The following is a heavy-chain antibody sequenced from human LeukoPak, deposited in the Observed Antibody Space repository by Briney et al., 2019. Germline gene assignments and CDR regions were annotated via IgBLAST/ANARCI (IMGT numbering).Heavy chain of an antibody. CDR2: IYYSGST. CDR1: GGSISSYY. Sequence: SETLSLTCTVSGGSISSYYWSWIRQPPGKGLEWIGYIYYSGSTNYNPSLKSRVTISVDTSKNQFSLKLSSVTAADTAVYYCARQPSGWYSYFDYWGQGTLVTVSS. CDR3: ARQPSGWYSYFDY. D-gene: IGHD6-19*01. V-gene: IGHV4-59*08. J-gene: IGHJ4*02.